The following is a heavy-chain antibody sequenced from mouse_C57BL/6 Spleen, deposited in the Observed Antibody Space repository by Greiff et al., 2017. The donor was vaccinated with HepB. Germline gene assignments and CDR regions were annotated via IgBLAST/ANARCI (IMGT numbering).Heavy chain of an antibody. D-gene: IGHD2-3*01. Sequence: EVKLVESGPGMVKPSQSLSLTCTVTGYSITSGYDWHWIRHFPGNKLEWMGYISYSGSTNYNPSLKSRISITHDTSKNHFFLKLNSVTTEDTATYYCARDRGDGYSFAYWGQGTLVTVSA. CDR1: GYSITSGYD. CDR3: ARDRGDGYSFAY. CDR2: ISYSGST. J-gene: IGHJ3*01. V-gene: IGHV3-1*01.